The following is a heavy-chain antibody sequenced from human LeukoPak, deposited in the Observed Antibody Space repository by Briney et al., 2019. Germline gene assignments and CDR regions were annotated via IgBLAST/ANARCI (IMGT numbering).Heavy chain of an antibody. J-gene: IGHJ2*01. CDR3: ARGGKYYGDYWYFDL. D-gene: IGHD4-17*01. Sequence: SETLSLTCTVSGGAISSYYWSWIRQPPGKGLEWIGYIYYSGSTNYNPSLKSPVTISVDTSKNQFSLKLSSVTAADAAVYYCARGGKYYGDYWYFDLWGRGTLVTVSS. CDR1: GGAISSYY. CDR2: IYYSGST. V-gene: IGHV4-59*01.